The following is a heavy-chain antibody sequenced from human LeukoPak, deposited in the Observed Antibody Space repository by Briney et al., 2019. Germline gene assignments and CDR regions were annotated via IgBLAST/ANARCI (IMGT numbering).Heavy chain of an antibody. Sequence: SSETLSLTCTVSGGSISSYYWSWIRQPPGKGLEWIGYIYYSESTNYNPSLKSRVTISVDTSKNQFSLKLSSVTAADTAVYYCARRVYGGSSGFFDYWGQGTLVTVSS. CDR2: IYYSEST. CDR1: GGSISSYY. CDR3: ARRVYGGSSGFFDY. J-gene: IGHJ4*02. V-gene: IGHV4-59*08. D-gene: IGHD1-26*01.